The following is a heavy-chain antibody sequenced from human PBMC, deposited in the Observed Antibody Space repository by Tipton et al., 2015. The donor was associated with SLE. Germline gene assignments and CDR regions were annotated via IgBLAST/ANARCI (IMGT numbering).Heavy chain of an antibody. CDR1: GGSISSSSYY. CDR3: ARVPGEWEPNADAFDI. D-gene: IGHD1-26*01. J-gene: IGHJ3*02. Sequence: TLSLTCTVSGGSISSSSYYWSWIRQPPGKGLEWIGEINHSGSTNYNPSLKSRVTISVDTSKNQFSLKLSSVTAADTAVYYCARVPGEWEPNADAFDIWGQGTMVTVSS. CDR2: INHSGST. V-gene: IGHV4-39*07.